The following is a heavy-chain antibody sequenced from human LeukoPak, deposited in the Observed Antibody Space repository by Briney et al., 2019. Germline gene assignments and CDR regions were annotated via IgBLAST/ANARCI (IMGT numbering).Heavy chain of an antibody. CDR2: INQDGSDK. CDR3: ARVAGWYFYDF. CDR1: VFSISSHW. J-gene: IGHJ4*02. V-gene: IGHV3-7*01. Sequence: GGSLRLSCVASVFSISSHWMSWVRQAPGKGLEWVANINQDGSDKHFVDSVKGRFTISRDNAKNSLYLQMSSLRVEDTAVYYCARVAGWYFYDFWGQGTLVTVSS. D-gene: IGHD6-19*01.